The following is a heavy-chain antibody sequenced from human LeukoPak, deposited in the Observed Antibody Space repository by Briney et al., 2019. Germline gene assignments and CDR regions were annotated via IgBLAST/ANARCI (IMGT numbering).Heavy chain of an antibody. J-gene: IGHJ4*02. Sequence: ASVKVSCKASGYTFTGYDIHWVRQAPGQGLEWMGRINPKSGATSYAQKFQGRVTMTRDTSTSTAYMELSGLTSDDTAVYSCARDIRGSYDYWGQGTVVTVSS. CDR1: GYTFTGYD. CDR2: INPKSGAT. CDR3: ARDIRGSYDY. D-gene: IGHD1-26*01. V-gene: IGHV1-2*02.